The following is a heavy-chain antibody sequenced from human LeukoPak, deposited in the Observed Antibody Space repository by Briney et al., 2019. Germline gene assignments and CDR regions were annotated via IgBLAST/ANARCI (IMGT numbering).Heavy chain of an antibody. D-gene: IGHD3-3*01. CDR2: INPSGSST. CDR1: GYTFTSYY. CDR3: AADRVTIFGVVIIGMDV. V-gene: IGHV1-46*01. Sequence: ASVTVSCKASGYTFTSYYMHWVRQAPGQGLEWMGIINPSGSSTSYAQKFQGRVTMTRDTSTSTVYMELSSLRSEDTAVYYCAADRVTIFGVVIIGMDVWGQGTTVTVSS. J-gene: IGHJ6*02.